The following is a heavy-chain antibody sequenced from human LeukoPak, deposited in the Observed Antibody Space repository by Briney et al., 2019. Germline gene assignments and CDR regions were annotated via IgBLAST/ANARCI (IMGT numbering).Heavy chain of an antibody. CDR1: GYTFTSYG. CDR2: INPNSGGT. V-gene: IGHV1-2*02. J-gene: IGHJ4*02. Sequence: ASVKVSCKASGYTFTSYGISWVRQAPGQGLEWMGWINPNSGGTNYAQKFQGRVTMTRDTSISTAYMELSRLRSDDTAVYYCARLYSSSSAFDYWGQGTLVTVSS. CDR3: ARLYSSSSAFDY. D-gene: IGHD6-6*01.